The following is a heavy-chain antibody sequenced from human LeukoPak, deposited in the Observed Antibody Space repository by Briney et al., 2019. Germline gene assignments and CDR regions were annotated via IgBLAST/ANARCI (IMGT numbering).Heavy chain of an antibody. CDR2: ISSSSSYI. CDR1: GFTFSSYS. Sequence: PGGSLRLSCAASGFTFSSYSMNWVRQAPGKGLEWVSSISSSSSYIYYAESVKGRFTISRDNAKNSLYLQMKSLRAEDTAVYYCARDGIVGATNGFDYWGQGTLVTVSS. J-gene: IGHJ4*02. CDR3: ARDGIVGATNGFDY. D-gene: IGHD1-26*01. V-gene: IGHV3-21*01.